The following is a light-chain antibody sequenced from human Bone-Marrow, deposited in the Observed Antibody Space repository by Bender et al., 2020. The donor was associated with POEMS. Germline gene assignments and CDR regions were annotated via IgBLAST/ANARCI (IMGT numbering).Light chain of an antibody. V-gene: IGLV3-1*01. J-gene: IGLJ2*01. Sequence: SYEVTQPPSVSVSPGQTASITCSGDDLGDKYVAWYQQKPGQSPVLVIYQDTKWPSGIPERFSGSNSGNTATLTISGTQAMDEDDYYCQAWDTYSVIFGGGTKLTVL. CDR3: QAWDTYSVI. CDR2: QDT. CDR1: DLGDKY.